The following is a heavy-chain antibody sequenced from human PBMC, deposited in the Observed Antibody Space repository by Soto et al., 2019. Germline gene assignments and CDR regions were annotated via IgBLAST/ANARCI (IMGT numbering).Heavy chain of an antibody. D-gene: IGHD2-8*01. CDR2: ISAYNGNT. CDR3: ARWGLMVYAGDYYYMDV. Sequence: GASVKVSCKASGYTFTSYGISWVRQAPGQGLEWMGWISAYNGNTNYAQKLQGRVTMTTDTSTSTAYMELRSLRSDDTAVYYCARWGLMVYAGDYYYMDVWGKGTTVTVSS. V-gene: IGHV1-18*01. CDR1: GYTFTSYG. J-gene: IGHJ6*03.